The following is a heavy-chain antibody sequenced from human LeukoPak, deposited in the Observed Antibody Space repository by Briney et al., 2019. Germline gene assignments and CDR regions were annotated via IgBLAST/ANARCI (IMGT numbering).Heavy chain of an antibody. CDR2: ISAYNGNTNGNT. J-gene: IGHJ5*02. V-gene: IGHV1-18*01. CDR3: ARGASGSYSCFDP. D-gene: IGHD1-26*01. Sequence: ASVKVSCKASGYTFSSYVISWVRQAPGQALEWMGWISAYNGNTNGNTNYAQKFQGRVTMTTDTSTSTAYMELRSLRSDDTAVYYCARGASGSYSCFDPWGQGTLVTVSS. CDR1: GYTFSSYV.